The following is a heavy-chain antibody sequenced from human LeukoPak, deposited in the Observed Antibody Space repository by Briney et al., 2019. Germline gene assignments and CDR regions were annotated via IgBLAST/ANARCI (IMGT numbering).Heavy chain of an antibody. V-gene: IGHV4-39*02. CDR2: MYYRGTT. D-gene: IGHD2-21*01. J-gene: IGHJ4*02. CDR3: AREYSRSVVAGSRPDL. CDR1: GGSICSSSYH. Sequence: SETLSLTCSVSGGSICSSSYHWGWIRQSPGRGLEWIGSMYYRGTTYENSSLKSRLTLSIDTSNNQFSLKLTSVAAADTAVYFCAREYSRSVVAGSRPDLWGQGLLVTVSS.